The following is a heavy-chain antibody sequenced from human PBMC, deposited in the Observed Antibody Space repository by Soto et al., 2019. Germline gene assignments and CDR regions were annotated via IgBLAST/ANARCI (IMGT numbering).Heavy chain of an antibody. Sequence: GASVKVSCKAFGYSLSDYHIHWVRQAPGQGLQWMGRINPNTGATDYARILQGGVTMTRDTSTSTAYMELKRLKSDDTAIYYCARDSDFRDYHAFYVYAIDVWGKGTTVTVSS. V-gene: IGHV1-2*06. CDR2: INPNTGAT. CDR3: ARDSDFRDYHAFYVYAIDV. CDR1: GYSLSDYH. J-gene: IGHJ6*04. D-gene: IGHD4-17*01.